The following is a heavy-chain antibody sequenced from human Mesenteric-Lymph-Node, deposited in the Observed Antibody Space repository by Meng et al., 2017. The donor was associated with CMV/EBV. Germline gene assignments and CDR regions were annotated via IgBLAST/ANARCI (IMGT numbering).Heavy chain of an antibody. CDR3: ARGGHYDILTGPTAGSYYFDY. CDR2: INHSGGT. Sequence: FRGSCWSSIRQRPGKGLEWIGEINHSGGTNHNPSLKSRVTISVDTSKNQFSLQLSSVTAADTAVYYCARGGHYDILTGPTAGSYYFDYWGQGTLVTVSS. J-gene: IGHJ4*02. D-gene: IGHD3-9*01. V-gene: IGHV4-34*01. CDR1: FRGSC.